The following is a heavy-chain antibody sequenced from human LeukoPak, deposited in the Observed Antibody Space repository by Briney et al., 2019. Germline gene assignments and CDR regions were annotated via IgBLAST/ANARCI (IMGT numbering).Heavy chain of an antibody. CDR1: GYTFTSYG. CDR2: ISAYNGNT. CDR3: ASLKWEHNWFDP. D-gene: IGHD1-26*01. J-gene: IGHJ5*02. Sequence: ASVKVSCKASGYTFTSYGISWVRQAPGQGLEWMGWISAYNGNTNYAQKLQGRVTMTTDTSTSTAYTELRSLRSDDPAVYYCASLKWEHNWFDPWGQGTLVTVSS. V-gene: IGHV1-18*01.